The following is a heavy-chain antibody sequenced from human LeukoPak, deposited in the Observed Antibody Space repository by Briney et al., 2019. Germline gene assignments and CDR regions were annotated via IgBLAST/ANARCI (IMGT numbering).Heavy chain of an antibody. CDR3: ARGRRIAVAAEPWFDY. D-gene: IGHD6-19*01. CDR2: ISAYNGNT. CDR1: GYTFTNYG. Sequence: ASVKVSCKASGYTFTNYGITWVRQAPGQGREGMGWISAYNGNTNYAQKLQGRVTMTTDTSTSTAYMELRSLRSDDTAVYYCARGRRIAVAAEPWFDYWGQGTLVTVSS. V-gene: IGHV1-18*01. J-gene: IGHJ4*02.